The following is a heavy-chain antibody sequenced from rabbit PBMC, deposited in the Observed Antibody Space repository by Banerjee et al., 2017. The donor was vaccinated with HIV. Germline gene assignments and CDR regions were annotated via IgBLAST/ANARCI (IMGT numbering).Heavy chain of an antibody. D-gene: IGHD1-1*01. Sequence: QLVQSWGGLVQPGGSLKVSCKASGFDFSTYYMSWVRQAPGKGLEWIGTIYAGNGRTYYASWVNGRFTVSSDNAQNTVDLQMNSLTVADTATYFCGRGSSDYSRTFDPWGPGTLVTVS. J-gene: IGHJ2*01. V-gene: IGHV1S7*01. CDR3: GRGSSDYSRTFDP. CDR1: GFDFSTYY. CDR2: IYAGNGRT.